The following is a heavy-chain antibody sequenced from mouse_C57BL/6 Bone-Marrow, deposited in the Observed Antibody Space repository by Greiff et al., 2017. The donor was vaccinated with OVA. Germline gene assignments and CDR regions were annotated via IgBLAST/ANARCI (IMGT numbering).Heavy chain of an antibody. CDR3: VSYGNYDCFDY. CDR2: INPYNGGT. V-gene: IGHV1-19*01. D-gene: IGHD2-1*01. Sequence: EVQLVESGPVLVKPGASVKMSCKASGYTFTDYYMNWVKQSHGKSLEWIGVINPYNGGTSYNQKFKGKATLTVDKSSSTAYMELNSLTSEDSAVYYCVSYGNYDCFDYWGQGTTLTVSS. CDR1: GYTFTDYY. J-gene: IGHJ2*01.